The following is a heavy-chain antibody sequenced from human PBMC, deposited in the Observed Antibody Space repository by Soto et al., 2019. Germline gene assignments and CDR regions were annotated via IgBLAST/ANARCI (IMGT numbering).Heavy chain of an antibody. D-gene: IGHD3-22*01. CDR1: GFTFRSYS. CDR3: VRDYDSTFYFDY. CDR2: ISSSGSSYI. Sequence: GGSLRLSCTASGFTFRSYSMNWVRQAPGKGLEWVSSISSSGSSYIYYADSMKGRFTISRDNAKNSLYLQMNSLRAEDTAVYFCVRDYDSTFYFDYWGQGTLVTVSS. V-gene: IGHV3-21*01. J-gene: IGHJ4*02.